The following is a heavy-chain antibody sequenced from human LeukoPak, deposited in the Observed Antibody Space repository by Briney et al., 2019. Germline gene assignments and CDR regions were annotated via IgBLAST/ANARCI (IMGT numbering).Heavy chain of an antibody. CDR2: ISAYNGNT. CDR1: GYTFTNYG. J-gene: IGHJ4*02. V-gene: IGHV1-18*01. CDR3: ARGPDFWSGYYSDLNFDY. Sequence: ASVKVSCKASGYTFTNYGISWVRQAPGQGLEWMGWISAYNGNTNYAQKLQGRVTMTTDTSTSTAYMELRSLRSDDTAVYYCARGPDFWSGYYSDLNFDYWGQGTLVTVSS. D-gene: IGHD3-3*01.